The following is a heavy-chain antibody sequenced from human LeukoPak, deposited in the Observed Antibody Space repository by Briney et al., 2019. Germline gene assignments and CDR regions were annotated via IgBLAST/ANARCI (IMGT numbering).Heavy chain of an antibody. D-gene: IGHD6-19*01. CDR1: GGPFSGYY. Sequence: SETLSLTCAVYGGPFSGYYWSWIRQPPGKGLEWFGEINHSGSTNYNPSLKSRVTISVDTSKNQFSLKLSSVTAADTAVYYCASTWSSSGWDGGNWFDPWGQGTLVAVSS. CDR3: ASTWSSSGWDGGNWFDP. V-gene: IGHV4-34*01. J-gene: IGHJ5*02. CDR2: INHSGST.